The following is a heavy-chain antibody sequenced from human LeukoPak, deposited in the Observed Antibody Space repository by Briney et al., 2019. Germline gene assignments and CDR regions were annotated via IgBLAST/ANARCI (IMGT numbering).Heavy chain of an antibody. Sequence: GASVKVSCKASGYTFTGYYMHWVRQAPGQGLEWMGWINPSSGGTNYAQKFQGRVTMTRDTSISTAYMELSRLRSDDTAVYYCARDGWYISYMDVWGKGTTVTVSS. CDR2: INPSSGGT. D-gene: IGHD6-19*01. J-gene: IGHJ6*03. CDR1: GYTFTGYY. V-gene: IGHV1-2*02. CDR3: ARDGWYISYMDV.